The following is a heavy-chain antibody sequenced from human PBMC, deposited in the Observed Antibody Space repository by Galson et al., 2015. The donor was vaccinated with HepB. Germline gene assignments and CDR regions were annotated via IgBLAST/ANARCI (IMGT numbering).Heavy chain of an antibody. V-gene: IGHV1-69*13. CDR2: IIPIFGTA. D-gene: IGHD2-2*01. CDR1: GGTFSSYA. Sequence: SVKVSCKASGGTFSSYAISWVRQAPGQGLEWMGGIIPIFGTANYAQKFQGRATITADESTSTAYMELSSLRSEDTAVYYCAILGYCSSTSCYPYYYYYYMDVWGKGTTVTVSS. J-gene: IGHJ6*03. CDR3: AILGYCSSTSCYPYYYYYYMDV.